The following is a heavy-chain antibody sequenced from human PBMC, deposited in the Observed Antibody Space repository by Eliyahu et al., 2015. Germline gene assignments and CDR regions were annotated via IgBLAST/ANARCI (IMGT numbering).Heavy chain of an antibody. CDR1: GFPFSNYG. CDR3: AREGYDGGRGLDY. Sequence: QVQLVESGGGVVQPGRSLTLSCAASGFPFSNYGMHWFRQAPGKGVEWVATLWHDGSNKNYADSVKGRFTISRDNSKNTLDLQVNSLRAEDAAVYYCAREGYDGGRGLDYWGQGTLVTVSS. J-gene: IGHJ4*02. CDR2: LWHDGSNK. V-gene: IGHV3-33*01. D-gene: IGHD3-10*01.